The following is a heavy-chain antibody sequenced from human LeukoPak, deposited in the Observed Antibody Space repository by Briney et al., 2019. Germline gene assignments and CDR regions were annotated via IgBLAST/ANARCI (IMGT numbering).Heavy chain of an antibody. J-gene: IGHJ4*02. CDR1: GFPDSSNY. CDR3: ARPLGARYFFDS. V-gene: IGHV3-66*04. CDR2: IYSGGST. Sequence: GGSLRLSCAASGFPDSSNYMSWVRQAPGKGLEWVSVIYSGGSTYYADSVKGRFTISRDNPKNTLYLQMNSLSAEDTAVYYCARPLGARYFFDSWGQGTLVTVSS. D-gene: IGHD3-16*01.